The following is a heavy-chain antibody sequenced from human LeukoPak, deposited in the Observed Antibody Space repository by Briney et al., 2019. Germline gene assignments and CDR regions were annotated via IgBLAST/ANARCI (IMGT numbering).Heavy chain of an antibody. CDR1: GYTFTDYY. V-gene: IGHV1-2*02. CDR3: ARGGAAAGIFFGLDY. J-gene: IGHJ4*02. CDR2: VNPKTGGT. D-gene: IGHD6-13*01. Sequence: ASVKVSCKASGYTFTDYYIHWVRQAPGRGLEWMGWVNPKTGGTNPAQKFQGRVTMTRDMSINTAYMELSRLRSDDAAVYYCARGGAAAGIFFGLDYWGQGTLVTVSS.